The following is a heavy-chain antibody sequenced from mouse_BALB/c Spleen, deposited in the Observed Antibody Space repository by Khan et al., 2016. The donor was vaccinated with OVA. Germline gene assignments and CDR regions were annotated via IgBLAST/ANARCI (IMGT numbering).Heavy chain of an antibody. CDR2: INSNGGST. J-gene: IGHJ2*01. V-gene: IGHV5-6-3*01. Sequence: EVELVESGGGLVQPGGSLKLSCAASGFTFSSYGMSWVRQTPDKRLELVATINSNGGSTYYPASVKGRFTISRDNAKNTLYLQMSRLKSEDTAMYYCARMTRTINWGQGTTLTVSS. CDR1: GFTFSSYG. CDR3: ARMTRTIN.